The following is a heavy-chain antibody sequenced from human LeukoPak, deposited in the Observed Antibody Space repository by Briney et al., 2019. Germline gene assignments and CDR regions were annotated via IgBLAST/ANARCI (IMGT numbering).Heavy chain of an antibody. CDR3: ARERYCSLTTCYLGAFDI. Sequence: PGGSLRLSCAASGFTFSSYGMHWVRQAPGKGLERVAVISYDGSNKYYADSVKGRFTISRDNSKNTLYLQMNSLRAEDTAVYYCARERYCSLTTCYLGAFDIWGQGTMVTVSS. CDR2: ISYDGSNK. D-gene: IGHD2-2*01. CDR1: GFTFSSYG. V-gene: IGHV3-30*03. J-gene: IGHJ3*02.